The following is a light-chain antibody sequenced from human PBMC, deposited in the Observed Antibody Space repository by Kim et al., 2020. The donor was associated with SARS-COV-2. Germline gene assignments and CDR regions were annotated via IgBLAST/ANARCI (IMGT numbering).Light chain of an antibody. CDR2: GAS. CDR1: QSVSSSY. Sequence: EIVLTQSPGTLSLSPGERATLSCRASQSVSSSYLAWYQQKPGQAPRLLIYGASSRATDIPDRFSGSGSGTDFTLTISRLEPEDFAVYYCQHYGNSTWTFFQGTKVDIK. J-gene: IGKJ1*01. CDR3: QHYGNSTWT. V-gene: IGKV3-20*01.